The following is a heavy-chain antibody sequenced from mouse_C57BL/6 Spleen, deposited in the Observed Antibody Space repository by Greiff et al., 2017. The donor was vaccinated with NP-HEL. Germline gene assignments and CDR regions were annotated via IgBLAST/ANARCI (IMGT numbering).Heavy chain of an antibody. Sequence: VQLQQPGAELVKPGASVKLSCKASGYTFTSYWMHWVKQRPGQGLEWIGMIHPNSGSTNYNEKFKSKATLTVDKSSSTAYMQLSSLTSEDSAVYYCARGAYGSSYEDYWGQGTTLTVSS. V-gene: IGHV1-64*01. CDR2: IHPNSGST. J-gene: IGHJ2*01. D-gene: IGHD1-1*01. CDR1: GYTFTSYW. CDR3: ARGAYGSSYEDY.